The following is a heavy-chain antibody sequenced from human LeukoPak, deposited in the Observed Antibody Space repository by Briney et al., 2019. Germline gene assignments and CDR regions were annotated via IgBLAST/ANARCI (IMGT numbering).Heavy chain of an antibody. V-gene: IGHV1-8*01. Sequence: VASVKVSCKASGYTFTSYDINWVRQATGQGLEWMGWMNPNSGNTGYAQKFQGRVTMTRNTSISTAYMELSSLRSEDTAVYYCARGLRGVSSWWNDYYYYYGMDVWGQGTTVTVSS. CDR1: GYTFTSYD. CDR3: ARGLRGVSSWWNDYYYYYGMDV. J-gene: IGHJ6*02. D-gene: IGHD6-13*01. CDR2: MNPNSGNT.